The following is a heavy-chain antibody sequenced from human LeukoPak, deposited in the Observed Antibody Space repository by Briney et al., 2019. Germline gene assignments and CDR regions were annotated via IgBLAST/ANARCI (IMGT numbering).Heavy chain of an antibody. CDR3: ARDCSSTSCLFRWFAFDI. Sequence: ASVKVSCKASGYTFTSYGISWVRQAPGQGLEWMGWISAYNGNTNYAQKLQGRVTVTTDTSTSTAYMELRSLRSDDTAVYYCARDCSSTSCLFRWFAFDIWGQGTMVTVSS. J-gene: IGHJ3*02. CDR1: GYTFTSYG. D-gene: IGHD2-2*01. V-gene: IGHV1-18*01. CDR2: ISAYNGNT.